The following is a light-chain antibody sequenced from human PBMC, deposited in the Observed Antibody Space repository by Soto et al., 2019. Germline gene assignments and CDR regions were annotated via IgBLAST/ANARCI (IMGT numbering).Light chain of an antibody. CDR2: AAS. Sequence: EVVLTQSPGIVSLSPGERVTLSCRASQSVISNYLAWYQQRPGQAPRLLIHAASSRSTGIPDRFSGSGSGTDFTLSISSLEPEDFAVYYCQQYGSSLTWTFGQGTKV. CDR1: QSVISNY. J-gene: IGKJ1*01. CDR3: QQYGSSLTWT. V-gene: IGKV3-20*01.